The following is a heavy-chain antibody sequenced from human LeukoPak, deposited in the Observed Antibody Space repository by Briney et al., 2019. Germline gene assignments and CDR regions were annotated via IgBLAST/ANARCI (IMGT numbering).Heavy chain of an antibody. CDR2: IIPIFGTA. CDR1: GGTFSSYA. CDR3: ATSDIVVVPAASPEDAFDI. D-gene: IGHD2-2*01. J-gene: IGHJ3*02. V-gene: IGHV1-69*06. Sequence: ASVKVSCKASGGTFSSYAISWVRQAPGQGLEWMGGIIPIFGTANYAQKFQGRATITADKSTSTDNMELSSLRSEDTAVYYCATSDIVVVPAASPEDAFDIWSQGTMVTVSS.